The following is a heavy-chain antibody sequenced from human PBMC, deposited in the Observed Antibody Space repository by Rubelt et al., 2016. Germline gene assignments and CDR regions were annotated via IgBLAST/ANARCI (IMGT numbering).Heavy chain of an antibody. CDR1: GFTFSSYG. V-gene: IGHV3-NL1*01. CDR2: VYGAGGTT. J-gene: IGHJ4*02. D-gene: IGHD1-1*01. Sequence: QVQLVESGGGVVQPGGSLRLSCASSGFTFSSYGIHWVRQAPGKGLEWVSSVYGAGGTTNYADSLTGRFTISRDKSKSTVYLQMHSLRAEDTAIYYCARGYIEPDDWGQGTLVTVSS. CDR3: ARGYIEPDD.